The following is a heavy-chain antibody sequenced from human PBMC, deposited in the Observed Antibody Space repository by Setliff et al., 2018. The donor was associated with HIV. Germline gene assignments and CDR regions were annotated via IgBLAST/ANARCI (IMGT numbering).Heavy chain of an antibody. Sequence: SLRLSCAASGFTFSNYAMHWVRQAPGKGLEWLAVISYDGSDKYYADSVKGRFTISRDNSKNTLYLQMNSLRAEETAVYYCARDLYPLTTRYSFDYWGQGTLVTVS. V-gene: IGHV3-30*01. CDR2: ISYDGSDK. CDR3: ARDLYPLTTRYSFDY. J-gene: IGHJ4*02. CDR1: GFTFSNYA. D-gene: IGHD4-17*01.